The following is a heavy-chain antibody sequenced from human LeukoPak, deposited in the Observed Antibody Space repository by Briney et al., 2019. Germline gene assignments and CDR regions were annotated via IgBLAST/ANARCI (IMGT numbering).Heavy chain of an antibody. CDR3: ARAGAGYCSSTSCYSLDY. V-gene: IGHV1-69*05. J-gene: IGHJ4*02. CDR2: IIPIFGTA. Sequence: SVKVSCKASGGTFSSYAISWVRQAPGQGLEWMGGIIPIFGTANYAQKFQGRVTITTDESTSTAYMELSSLRSEDTAVYYCARAGAGYCSSTSCYSLDYWGQGTLVTVSS. D-gene: IGHD2-2*02. CDR1: GGTFSSYA.